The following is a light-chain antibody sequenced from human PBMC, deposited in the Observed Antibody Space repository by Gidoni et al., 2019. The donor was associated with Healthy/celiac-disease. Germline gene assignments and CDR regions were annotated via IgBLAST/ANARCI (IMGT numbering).Light chain of an antibody. Sequence: EIVLAQSPGTLSLSPGERATLSCRASQSVSSSYLAWYRQKPGQAPRLLIYGAYSRAPGIPDRFSGSGCGTDFNLTISRLEPEDFEVYYCQQYGSSPYTFXQXTKVXIK. CDR1: QSVSSSY. J-gene: IGKJ2*01. V-gene: IGKV3-20*01. CDR2: GAY. CDR3: QQYGSSPYT.